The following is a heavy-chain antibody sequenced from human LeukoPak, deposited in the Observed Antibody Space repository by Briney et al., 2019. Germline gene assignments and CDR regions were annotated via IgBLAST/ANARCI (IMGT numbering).Heavy chain of an antibody. J-gene: IGHJ6*03. D-gene: IGHD3-10*01. CDR1: GYTFTSYG. V-gene: IGHV1-18*01. Sequence: ASVKVSCKASGYTFTSYGISWVRQAPGQGLEWMGWISAYNGNTNYAQKLQGRVTMTTDTSTSTAYMELRSLRSDDTAVYYCARTYYGSGSLYYYYYYMDVWGKGTTVTVSS. CDR2: ISAYNGNT. CDR3: ARTYYGSGSLYYYYYYMDV.